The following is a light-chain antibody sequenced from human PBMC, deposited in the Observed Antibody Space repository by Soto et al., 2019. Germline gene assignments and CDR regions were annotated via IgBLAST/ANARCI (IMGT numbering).Light chain of an antibody. CDR1: QNVGNN. J-gene: IGKJ1*01. V-gene: IGKV3-15*01. CDR2: GAS. CDR3: QQFNNWPPWT. Sequence: EIVMRQSPATRSVSPGEGATLSCRASQNVGNNLVWYQQKPGQAPRLLIYGASTRAAGIPDRFSGSGSGTEFTLTISRLQSDDFAVYYCQQFNNWPPWTFGQGTKVDIK.